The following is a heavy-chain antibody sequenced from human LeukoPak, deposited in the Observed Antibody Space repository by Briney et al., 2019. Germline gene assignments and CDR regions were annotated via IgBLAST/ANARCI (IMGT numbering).Heavy chain of an antibody. D-gene: IGHD5-24*01. Sequence: GASVKVSCKASGYTFTGYYMHWVRQAPGQGLEWMGWINPNSGGTNYAQKFQGRVTMTRDTSISTAYMELSRLRSDDTAVYYCASHLFRRDGYNGNDYWGQGTLVTVSS. CDR1: GYTFTGYY. V-gene: IGHV1-2*02. CDR2: INPNSGGT. J-gene: IGHJ4*02. CDR3: ASHLFRRDGYNGNDY.